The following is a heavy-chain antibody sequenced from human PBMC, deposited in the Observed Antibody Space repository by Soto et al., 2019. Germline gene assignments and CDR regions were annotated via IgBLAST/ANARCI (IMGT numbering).Heavy chain of an antibody. D-gene: IGHD2-2*01. Sequence: QVQLVESGGGVVQPGRSLRLSCVASGFTFSTFSMHWVRQVPGKGLEWVTVISYDGDNKYYADSVKGRFTISRDNSKNTLYLQMNSLRVEDTAVYHCARDPVVVVAARGPPYGMDVWGQGTTVTVSS. CDR2: ISYDGDNK. V-gene: IGHV3-30-3*01. CDR3: ARDPVVVVAARGPPYGMDV. J-gene: IGHJ6*02. CDR1: GFTFSTFS.